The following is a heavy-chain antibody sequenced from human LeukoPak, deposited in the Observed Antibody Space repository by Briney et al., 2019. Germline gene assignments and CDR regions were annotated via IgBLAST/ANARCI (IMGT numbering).Heavy chain of an antibody. CDR2: IYYSGST. J-gene: IGHJ4*02. CDR1: GGSISSGDYY. CDR3: ARAGYCSSISCYTNFDY. D-gene: IGHD2-2*02. Sequence: SETLSLTCTVSGGSISSGDYYWSWIRQPPGKGLEWIGYIYYSGSTYYNPSLKSRVTITVDTSKNQFSLKLSSVTAADTAVYYCARAGYCSSISCYTNFDYWGQGTLVTVSS. V-gene: IGHV4-30-4*08.